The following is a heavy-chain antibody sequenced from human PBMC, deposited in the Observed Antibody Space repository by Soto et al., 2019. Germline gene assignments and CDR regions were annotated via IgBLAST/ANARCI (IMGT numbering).Heavy chain of an antibody. Sequence: ASVKVSCKAPGGPLRSYAMSLVRQSPGQGLEWMGGIVPIFGTANYAQKFQGRLTITADKSTRTAYMELSSLRSEDTPVYYCATVVHDAFDVWGQGTMVTVSS. D-gene: IGHD2-15*01. CDR2: IVPIFGTA. J-gene: IGHJ3*01. CDR1: GGPLRSYA. V-gene: IGHV1-69*06. CDR3: ATVVHDAFDV.